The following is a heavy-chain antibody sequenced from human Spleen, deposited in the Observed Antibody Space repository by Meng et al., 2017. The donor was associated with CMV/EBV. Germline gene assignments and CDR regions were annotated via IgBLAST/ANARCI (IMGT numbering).Heavy chain of an antibody. Sequence: SETLSLTCSVSGGSISSSNYYWGWIRQPPGKDLQWIGIVYSSGSTSYNPSLKSRVTISVDTSKNQFSLKLSSVTAADTAVYYCARGKLTYYYYGMDVWGQGTTVTVSS. D-gene: IGHD2-15*01. CDR3: ARGKLTYYYYGMDV. CDR1: GGSISSSNYY. CDR2: VYSSGST. J-gene: IGHJ6*02. V-gene: IGHV4-39*07.